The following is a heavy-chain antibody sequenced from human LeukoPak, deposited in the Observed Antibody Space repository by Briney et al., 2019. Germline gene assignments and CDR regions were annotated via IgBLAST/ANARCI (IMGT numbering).Heavy chain of an antibody. D-gene: IGHD2-8*01. CDR3: AAQPCINGICYLDY. J-gene: IGHJ4*02. Sequence: GGSLRLSCTASGFTFSDHAMHWVRQAPGKGLEWVTVISYHARDQFYADSVKGRFTVSRDNSRNTLYLQMNSLRAEDSAVYYCAAQPCINGICYLDYWGQGTLVTVSS. CDR2: ISYHARDQ. CDR1: GFTFSDHA. V-gene: IGHV3-30*04.